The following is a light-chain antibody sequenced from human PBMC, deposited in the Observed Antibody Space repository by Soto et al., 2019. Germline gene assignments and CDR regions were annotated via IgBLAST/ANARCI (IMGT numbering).Light chain of an antibody. CDR2: GNT. V-gene: IGLV1-40*01. J-gene: IGLJ3*02. Sequence: QSVLTQPPSVSGAPGQRVSISCTGSTSNIRADYDVHWYQHLPGSAPKLLIYGNTNRPSGVPDRFSGSKSGTSASLVITGLQAEDEADYYCHSYDNSLSGSVFGGGTKVTVL. CDR1: TSNIRADYD. CDR3: HSYDNSLSGSV.